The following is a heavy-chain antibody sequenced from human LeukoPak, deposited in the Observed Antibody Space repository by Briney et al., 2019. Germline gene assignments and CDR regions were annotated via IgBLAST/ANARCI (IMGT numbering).Heavy chain of an antibody. CDR3: ARRERYCSGGSCYGGNWFDP. CDR2: IYYSGST. CDR1: GGSISSYY. D-gene: IGHD2-15*01. V-gene: IGHV4-59*01. Sequence: SETLSLTCTVSGGSISSYYWSWIRQPPGKGLEWIGYIYYSGSTNYNPSLKSRVTISVDTSKNQFSLKLSSVTAADTAVYYCARRERYCSGGSCYGGNWFDPWGQGTLVTVSS. J-gene: IGHJ5*02.